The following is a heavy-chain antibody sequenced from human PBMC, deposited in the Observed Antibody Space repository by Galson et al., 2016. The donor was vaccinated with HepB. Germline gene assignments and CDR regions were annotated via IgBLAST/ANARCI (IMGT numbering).Heavy chain of an antibody. Sequence: TLSLTCAVSGASISSGSDSWSWIRQPPGKGLEWLGHIYHSGGTYYNPSLKRRVSMSADTSLNQISLMLTSVTAADTAVYYCARQVPAARGDWFDPWGQGTLVTVFS. J-gene: IGHJ5*02. CDR1: GASISSGSDS. CDR3: ARQVPAARGDWFDP. V-gene: IGHV4-30-2*01. D-gene: IGHD2-2*01. CDR2: IYHSGGT.